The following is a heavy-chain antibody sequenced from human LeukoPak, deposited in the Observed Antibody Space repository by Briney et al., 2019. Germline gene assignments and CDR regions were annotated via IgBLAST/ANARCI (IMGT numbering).Heavy chain of an antibody. CDR1: GFTFSSYS. J-gene: IGHJ3*02. V-gene: IGHV3-21*01. Sequence: GGSLRLSCAASGFTFSSYSMNWVRQAPGKGLEWVSSISSSSSYIYYADSVKGRFTISRDNAKNSLFLQMNSLRAEDTAVYYCARDEWGDAFDIWGQGTMVTVFS. CDR2: ISSSSSYI. D-gene: IGHD1-26*01. CDR3: ARDEWGDAFDI.